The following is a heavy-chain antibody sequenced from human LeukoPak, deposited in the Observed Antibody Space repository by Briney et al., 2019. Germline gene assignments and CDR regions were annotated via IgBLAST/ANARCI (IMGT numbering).Heavy chain of an antibody. V-gene: IGHV4-30-2*01. D-gene: IGHD3-10*01. CDR3: ARDRSGYYYMDV. CDR1: GGSISIGHFS. CDR2: MYESGIS. J-gene: IGHJ6*03. Sequence: SETLSLTCTVSGGSISIGHFSWSWIRQPPGKGLEWIGYMYESGISSYNPSLRSRVSISLDRSNNQFSLRLISVTAADTAVYYCARDRSGYYYMDVWGKGTTVTVSS.